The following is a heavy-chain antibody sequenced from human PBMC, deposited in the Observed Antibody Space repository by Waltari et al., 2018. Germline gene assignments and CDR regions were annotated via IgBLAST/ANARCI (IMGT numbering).Heavy chain of an antibody. J-gene: IGHJ6*02. Sequence: EVLLVESGGGLIQHGGSLRLSCAASGFTVSSNSMRWVRQAPGKGLAWVSVIYSGGSTYYADSVKGRFTISRDNSKNTLYLQMNSLRAEDTAVYYGARVGGSGGGGMDVWGQGTTVTVSS. V-gene: IGHV3-53*01. D-gene: IGHD3-10*01. CDR2: IYSGGST. CDR1: GFTVSSNS. CDR3: ARVGGSGGGGMDV.